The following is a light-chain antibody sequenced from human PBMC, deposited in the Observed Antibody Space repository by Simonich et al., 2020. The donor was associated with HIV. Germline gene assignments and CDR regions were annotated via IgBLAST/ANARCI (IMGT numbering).Light chain of an antibody. CDR1: RNILYNSKNKNY. CDR3: QQYYGAPIT. Sequence: DIVMTQSPDSLAVSLGERATINCKSSRNILYNSKNKNYLAWYQQKPGQPPNLLIYWASTRESGVPDRFSGSGSGTDFTLTISSLQAEDVAVYYCQQYYGAPITFGQGTRLEI. V-gene: IGKV4-1*01. J-gene: IGKJ5*01. CDR2: WAS.